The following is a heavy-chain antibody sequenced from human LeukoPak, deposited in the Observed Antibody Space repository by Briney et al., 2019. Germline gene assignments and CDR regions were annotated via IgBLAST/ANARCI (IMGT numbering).Heavy chain of an antibody. CDR2: IKSKTDGGTT. CDR3: TSRYATYYYDSSGYPGRNY. Sequence: PGGSLRLSCAASGFTFSNAWMSWVRQAPGKGLEWVGRIKSKTDGGTTDYAAPVKGRFTISRDDSKNTLYLQMNSLKTEDTAVYYCTSRYATYYYDSSGYPGRNYWGQGTLVTVSS. J-gene: IGHJ4*02. V-gene: IGHV3-15*01. CDR1: GFTFSNAW. D-gene: IGHD3-22*01.